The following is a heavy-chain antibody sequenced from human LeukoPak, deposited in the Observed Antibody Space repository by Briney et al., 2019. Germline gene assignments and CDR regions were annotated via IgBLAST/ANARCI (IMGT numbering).Heavy chain of an antibody. D-gene: IGHD3-22*01. CDR1: GGSISSSSYY. V-gene: IGHV4-39*07. J-gene: IGHJ4*02. CDR3: ARRLSRGRVVVSDY. Sequence: PSETLSLTCTVSGGSISSSSYYWGWIRQPPGKGLEWIGSIYYSGSTYYNPSLKSRVTISVDTSKNQFSLKLSSVTAADMAVYYCARRLSRGRVVVSDYWGQGTLVTVSS. CDR2: IYYSGST.